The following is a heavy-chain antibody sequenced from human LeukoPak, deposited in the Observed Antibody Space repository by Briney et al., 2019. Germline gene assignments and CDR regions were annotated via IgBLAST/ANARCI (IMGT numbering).Heavy chain of an antibody. V-gene: IGHV1-69*04. CDR2: IIPIFGIA. Sequence: ASVKVSFKASGGTFSSYAISWVRQAPGQGLEWMGRIIPIFGIANYAQKFQGRVTITADKSTSTAYMELGSLRSEDTAVYYCAREITMVRGVQNWFDPWGQGTLVTVSS. J-gene: IGHJ5*02. CDR1: GGTFSSYA. CDR3: AREITMVRGVQNWFDP. D-gene: IGHD3-10*01.